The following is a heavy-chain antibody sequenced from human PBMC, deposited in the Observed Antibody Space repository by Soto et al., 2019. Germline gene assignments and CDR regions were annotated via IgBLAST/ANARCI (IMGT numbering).Heavy chain of an antibody. Sequence: GGSLRLSCAASGFTFNTYGMHWVRQAPGKGLEWVAVIWYDGGIKYYSDSTRGRFIVSRDNSRNTLYLQTNSLRAEDTAVYYCARESEDLTSNFDYWGQGTLVTVSS. CDR3: ARESEDLTSNFDY. V-gene: IGHV3-33*01. CDR2: IWYDGGIK. J-gene: IGHJ4*02. CDR1: GFTFNTYG.